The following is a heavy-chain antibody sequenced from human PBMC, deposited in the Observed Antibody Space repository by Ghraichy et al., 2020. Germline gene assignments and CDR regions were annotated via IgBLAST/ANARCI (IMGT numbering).Heavy chain of an antibody. CDR2: INPTNGLT. V-gene: IGHV1-8*01. Sequence: ASVKVSCKASGYTFTTDDINWVRQATGQGLEWMGWINPTNGLTGYAQEFQGRVSMTRDTSISTAYMELRNLRSEDTSVYYCAKRGPGFTMVRGSDAWGQGTLITVSS. D-gene: IGHD3-10*01. CDR1: GYTFTTDD. CDR3: AKRGPGFTMVRGSDA. J-gene: IGHJ5*02.